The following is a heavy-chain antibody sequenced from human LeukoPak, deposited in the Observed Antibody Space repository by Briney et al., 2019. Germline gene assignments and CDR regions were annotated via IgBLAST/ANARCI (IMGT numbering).Heavy chain of an antibody. J-gene: IGHJ4*02. D-gene: IGHD4-17*01. Sequence: ASVRVSCMVSGYTLTEISMHWVRQAPGQGLEWMGGFNPEDVETIYARSFQGRLTVTEDTSTDTAYMELSSLRAEDTAMYYCATEIVGYGDVHYFDSWGQGTLVTVSS. CDR3: ATEIVGYGDVHYFDS. CDR1: GYTLTEIS. V-gene: IGHV1-24*01. CDR2: FNPEDVET.